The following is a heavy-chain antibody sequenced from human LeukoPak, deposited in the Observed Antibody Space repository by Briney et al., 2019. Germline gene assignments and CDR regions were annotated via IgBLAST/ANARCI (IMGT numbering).Heavy chain of an antibody. CDR2: FEPEDGET. Sequence: SVKLSRKVSGYTLTELSMHWVPQAPGKGLEWRGGFEPEDGETIYAQKFQGRITMTDETSTEKAYMELRSLRSEDTAVYYCAGYYDTPFDPWGQGTLVTVSS. CDR1: GYTLTELS. V-gene: IGHV1-24*01. J-gene: IGHJ5*02. CDR3: AGYYDTPFDP. D-gene: IGHD3-22*01.